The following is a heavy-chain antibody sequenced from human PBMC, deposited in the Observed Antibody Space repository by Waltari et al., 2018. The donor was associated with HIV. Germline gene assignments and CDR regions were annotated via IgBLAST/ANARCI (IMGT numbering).Heavy chain of an antibody. Sequence: QVHLEQWGTGLLRPSETLSLTCAVYGGSFRGYSWSRIRPAHGRGLEWIGEVNHVGRTNYSPSLKGRVTVSVDTSKNQFSLTMRSVTAADTAVYYCARDSAPGLAVDDDDGEFFYYGLDVWGQGTTVTVSS. J-gene: IGHJ6*01. CDR3: ARDSAPGLAVDDDDGEFFYYGLDV. CDR2: VNHVGRT. V-gene: IGHV4-34*01. D-gene: IGHD6-19*01. CDR1: GGSFRGYS.